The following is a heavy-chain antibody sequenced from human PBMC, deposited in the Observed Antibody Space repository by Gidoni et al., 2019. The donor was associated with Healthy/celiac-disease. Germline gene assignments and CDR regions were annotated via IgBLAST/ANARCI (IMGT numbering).Heavy chain of an antibody. V-gene: IGHV5-10-1*03. J-gene: IGHJ6*03. CDR3: ARRILERRSYYYYYMDV. CDR2: IDPSDSYT. CDR1: GYSFTSYW. D-gene: IGHD1-1*01. Sequence: EVQLVQSGAEVKKPGESLRISCKGSGYSFTSYWISWVRQMPGKGLEWMGRIDPSDSYTNYSPSFQGHVTISADKSISTAYLQWSSLKASDTAMYYCARRILERRSYYYYYMDVWGKGTTVTVSS.